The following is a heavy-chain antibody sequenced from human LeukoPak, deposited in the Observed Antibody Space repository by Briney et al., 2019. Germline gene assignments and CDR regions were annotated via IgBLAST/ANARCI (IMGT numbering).Heavy chain of an antibody. CDR1: GFTFDDYA. Sequence: GGSLRLSCAASGFTFDDYAMHWVRQAPGKGLEWVSGISLNSGSIGYADSVKGRFTISRDNAKNSLYLQMNSLRAEDTALYYCAKEAGGSYGMDVWGQGTTVTVSS. CDR3: AKEAGGSYGMDV. D-gene: IGHD3-10*01. CDR2: ISLNSGSI. V-gene: IGHV3-9*01. J-gene: IGHJ6*02.